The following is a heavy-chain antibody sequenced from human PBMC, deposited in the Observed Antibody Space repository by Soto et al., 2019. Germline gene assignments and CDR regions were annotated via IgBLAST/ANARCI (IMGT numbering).Heavy chain of an antibody. Sequence: EVHLLESGGGLVQPGGSLRLSCAASGFTFTSYAMSWVRQAAGKGLEWVSTISGSGDSTYYGDSVNGRFIISRDNLKNTQHLQINSLIADDTAVYYGAKGSNWDNYCYDGLDVWGQGTTVTVSS. CDR3: AKGSNWDNYCYDGLDV. CDR2: ISGSGDST. J-gene: IGHJ6*02. CDR1: GFTFTSYA. D-gene: IGHD1-26*01. V-gene: IGHV3-23*01.